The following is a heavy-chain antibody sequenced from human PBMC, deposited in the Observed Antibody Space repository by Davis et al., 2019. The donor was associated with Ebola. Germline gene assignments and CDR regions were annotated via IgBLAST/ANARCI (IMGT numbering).Heavy chain of an antibody. D-gene: IGHD6-19*01. Sequence: PGGSLRLSCAASGFTFSTYVMNWVRQAPGKGLEWVSSISSSSSYIYYAASVKGRFTISRDNAKNSLYLQMNSLRAEDTAVYYCARDGSIAVASGVYYYYGMDVWGPGTTVTVSS. CDR2: ISSSSSYI. V-gene: IGHV3-21*01. J-gene: IGHJ6*02. CDR1: GFTFSTYV. CDR3: ARDGSIAVASGVYYYYGMDV.